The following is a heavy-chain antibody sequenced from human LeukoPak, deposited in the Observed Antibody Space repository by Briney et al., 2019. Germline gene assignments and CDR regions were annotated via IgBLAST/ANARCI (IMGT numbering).Heavy chain of an antibody. D-gene: IGHD2-15*01. CDR3: ARGQYGSGGSCDGGFDY. V-gene: IGHV4-4*09. CDR1: GGSISSYY. Sequence: SETLSLTCTVSGGSISSYYWSWIRQPPGKGLEWLGYIYTSGSTNYNPSLKSRVTISVDTSKNQFSLKLSSVTAADTAVYYCARGQYGSGGSCDGGFDYWGQGTLVTVSS. CDR2: IYTSGST. J-gene: IGHJ4*02.